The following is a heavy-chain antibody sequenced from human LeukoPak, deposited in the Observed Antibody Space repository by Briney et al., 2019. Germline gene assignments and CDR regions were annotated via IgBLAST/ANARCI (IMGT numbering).Heavy chain of an antibody. CDR3: ARGSRYSYGYVAQQYNWFDP. J-gene: IGHJ5*02. CDR2: IKPDGSEK. V-gene: IGHV3-7*01. Sequence: PGGSLRLSCAASGFTFSSYWMSWVRQAQGKGLEWVANIKPDGSEKYYVDSVKGRFTISRDNAKKSMYLQMNSLRAEDTAVYYCARGSRYSYGYVAQQYNWFDPWGQGTLVTVSS. D-gene: IGHD5-18*01. CDR1: GFTFSSYW.